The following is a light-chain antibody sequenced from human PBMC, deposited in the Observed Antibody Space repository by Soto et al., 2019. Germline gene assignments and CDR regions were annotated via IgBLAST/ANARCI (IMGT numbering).Light chain of an antibody. CDR2: EVS. V-gene: IGLV2-14*01. Sequence: QSALTQPASVSGYLGQSITISCTGTSSDIGGYKYDSWYQQHPGKAPKLIIFEVSNRPSGVSDRFSGSNSGNTASLTISGLQAEDEADYYCTSYSRYRVLVFGGGTKLTVL. CDR3: TSYSRYRVLV. CDR1: SSDIGGYKY. J-gene: IGLJ3*02.